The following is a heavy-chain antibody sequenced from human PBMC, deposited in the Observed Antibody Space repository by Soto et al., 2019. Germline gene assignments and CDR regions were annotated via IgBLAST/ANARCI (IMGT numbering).Heavy chain of an antibody. CDR3: ANKPSSSSWYVYYYYMDV. Sequence: SETLSLTCTVSGGSISSSSYYWGWIRQPPGKGLEWIGSIYYSGSTYYNPSLKSRVTISVDTSKNQFSLKLSSVTAADTAVYYCANKPSSSSWYVYYYYMDVWGKGTTVTVSS. CDR2: IYYSGST. V-gene: IGHV4-39*01. J-gene: IGHJ6*03. D-gene: IGHD6-13*01. CDR1: GGSISSSSYY.